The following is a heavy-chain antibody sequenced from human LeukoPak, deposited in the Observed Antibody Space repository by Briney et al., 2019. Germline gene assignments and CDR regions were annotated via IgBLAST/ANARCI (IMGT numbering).Heavy chain of an antibody. CDR3: ATLYDILTGYSP. J-gene: IGHJ5*02. Sequence: GASVKVSCKTSGYTFSSHGIYWVRQAPGQGLEWMGWINPNSGGTNYAQKFQGRVTMTRDTSISTAYMELSRLRSDDTAVYYCATLYDILTGYSPWGQGTLVTVSS. CDR1: GYTFSSHG. V-gene: IGHV1-2*02. CDR2: INPNSGGT. D-gene: IGHD3-9*01.